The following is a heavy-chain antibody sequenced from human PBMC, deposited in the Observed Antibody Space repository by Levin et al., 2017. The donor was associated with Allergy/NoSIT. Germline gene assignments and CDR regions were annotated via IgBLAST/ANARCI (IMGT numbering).Heavy chain of an antibody. V-gene: IGHV4-31*03. CDR3: ARFPLGSSQGVNAFDF. Sequence: SETLSLTCTVSGGSISSGGYYWSWIRQHPGKGLEWIGYIYYGGTTYYNPSLKSRVTISIDTSKSQFSLKLTSVTAADTAMYYCARFPLGSSQGVNAFDFWGQGTMVTVSS. D-gene: IGHD1-26*01. CDR1: GGSISSGGYY. CDR2: IYYGGTT. J-gene: IGHJ3*01.